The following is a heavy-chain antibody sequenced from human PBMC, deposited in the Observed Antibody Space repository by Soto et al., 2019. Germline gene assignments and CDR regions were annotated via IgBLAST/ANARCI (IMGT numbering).Heavy chain of an antibody. CDR2: ITGGSAYT. CDR3: ARDRTSVGPYKTGAMDV. D-gene: IGHD1-1*01. Sequence: ALRVSCTDSGCACIDYSMSWIRQAPGKGLEWVSYITGGSAYTNYADSVKGRFSISRDNTKNSLFLQMNSLRAEDTALYYCARDRTSVGPYKTGAMDVWGQGTTVTVSS. V-gene: IGHV3-11*06. CDR1: GCACIDYS. J-gene: IGHJ6*02.